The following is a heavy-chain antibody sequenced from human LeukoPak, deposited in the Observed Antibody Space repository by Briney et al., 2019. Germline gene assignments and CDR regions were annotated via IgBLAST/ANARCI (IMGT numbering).Heavy chain of an antibody. Sequence: ASVKVSCKVSGYTLSELSIHWVRQAPGKGLKWMGGEDGEAIYAQKFQGRVTMTEDTSTDTAYMDLSSLISEDTAVYYCASIDLDSWGQGTLVTVSS. J-gene: IGHJ4*02. D-gene: IGHD3-22*01. V-gene: IGHV1-24*01. CDR3: ASIDLDS. CDR2: EDGEA. CDR1: GYTLSELS.